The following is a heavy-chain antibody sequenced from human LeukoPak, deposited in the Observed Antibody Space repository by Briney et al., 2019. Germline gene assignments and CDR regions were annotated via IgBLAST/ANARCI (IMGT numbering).Heavy chain of an antibody. CDR1: GGSFSGYY. J-gene: IGHJ4*02. V-gene: IGHV4-34*01. D-gene: IGHD1-7*01. CDR3: ARSGITGTTAY. Sequence: KPSETLSLTCAVYGGSFSGYYWSWIRQPPGKGLEWIGEINHSGSTNYNPSLKSRVTISVDTSKNQFSLKLSSVTAADTAVYYCARSGITGTTAYWGQGTLVTVSS. CDR2: INHSGST.